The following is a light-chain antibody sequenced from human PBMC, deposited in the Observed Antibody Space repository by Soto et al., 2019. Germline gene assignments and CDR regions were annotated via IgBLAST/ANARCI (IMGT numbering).Light chain of an antibody. Sequence: DIVMTQSPLSLPVTPGEPASISCRSSQSLLHSNGYNYLDWYLQKPGQSPQLLIYLGSNRASGVPERFSGSGSGTDFTLKISRVEAEDVGVHYCMQALQTPPITFVQGTRLEIK. CDR1: QSLLHSNGYNY. V-gene: IGKV2-28*01. CDR3: MQALQTPPIT. J-gene: IGKJ5*01. CDR2: LGS.